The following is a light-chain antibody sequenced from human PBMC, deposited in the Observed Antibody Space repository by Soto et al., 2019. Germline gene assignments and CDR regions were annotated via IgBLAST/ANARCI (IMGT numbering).Light chain of an antibody. CDR3: QQANSFPRT. CDR1: QGISSW. J-gene: IGKJ1*01. CDR2: AAS. V-gene: IGKV1D-12*01. Sequence: DIQMTQSPSSVSASIGDRVTITCRASQGISSWLAWYQHKPGEAPKLLIYAASSLHSGVPSRFSGSGSGTDFTLTISSLQPEDFASYYRQQANSFPRTFGQGTKVEIK.